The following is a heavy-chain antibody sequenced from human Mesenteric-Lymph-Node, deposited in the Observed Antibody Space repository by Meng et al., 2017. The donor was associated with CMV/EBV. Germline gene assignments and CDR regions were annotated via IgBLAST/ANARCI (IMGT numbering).Heavy chain of an antibody. J-gene: IGHJ4*02. CDR3: ARRSYIDV. Sequence: GESLKISCAASGFTFSDYYMSWIRQAPGKGLELVSYISSSGAYIYYAESVEGRFTMSRDNAKNSLYLQMNSLTAEDTAVYYCARRSYIDVWGRGTLVTVSS. D-gene: IGHD3-10*01. V-gene: IGHV3-11*04. CDR2: ISSSGAYI. CDR1: GFTFSDYY.